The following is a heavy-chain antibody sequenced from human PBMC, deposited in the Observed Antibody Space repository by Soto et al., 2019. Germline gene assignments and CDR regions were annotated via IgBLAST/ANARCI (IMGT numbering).Heavy chain of an antibody. J-gene: IGHJ5*02. Sequence: ASVKVSCKASGGTFSSYAISWVRQAPGQGLEWMGGIIPIFGTANYAQKFQGRVTITADESTSTAYMELSSLRSEDTAVYYCARDIGGYYERWQYSDGWFDPWGQGTLVTVSS. CDR2: IIPIFGTA. CDR1: GGTFSSYA. D-gene: IGHD3-22*01. V-gene: IGHV1-69*13. CDR3: ARDIGGYYERWQYSDGWFDP.